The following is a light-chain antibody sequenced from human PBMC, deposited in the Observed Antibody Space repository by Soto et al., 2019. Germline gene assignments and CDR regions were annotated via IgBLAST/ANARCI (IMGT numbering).Light chain of an antibody. Sequence: DIQMTQPPSTLSASVRDRVTFRWRASQSIRSYLNWYQQKPGKAPKVLIYAASSLQSGVPSRFSGSGSETEFSLTISGLQPGDSATYYCQQYNSYSPTFGQGTKVDIK. CDR1: QSIRSY. CDR3: QQYNSYSPT. V-gene: IGKV1-5*01. J-gene: IGKJ1*01. CDR2: AAS.